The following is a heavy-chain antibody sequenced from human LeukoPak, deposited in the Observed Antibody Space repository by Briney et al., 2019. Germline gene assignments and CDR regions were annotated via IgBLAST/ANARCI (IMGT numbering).Heavy chain of an antibody. J-gene: IGHJ4*02. V-gene: IGHV3-21*04. D-gene: IGHD2/OR15-2a*01. CDR2: ISSSSSYI. CDR3: ARGGIYGVKIDN. Sequence: GGSLRLSCAASGFTFSSYAMSWVRQAPGKGLEWVSSISSSSSYIYYADSVKGRFTISRDNSENTLYLQMNSLRAEDTAVFYCARGGIYGVKIDNWGQGTLVTVSS. CDR1: GFTFSSYA.